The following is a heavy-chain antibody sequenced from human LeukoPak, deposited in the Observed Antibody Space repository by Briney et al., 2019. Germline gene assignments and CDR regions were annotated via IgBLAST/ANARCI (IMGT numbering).Heavy chain of an antibody. Sequence: GGSLRLSCAASGFTFSSYSVTWVRQARGEGLEWVSSIHSSCSYIYYADSVKGRSTISRDNAKNSLYLQMNSLRAEDTAVYYCARDPSSGRDYWGQGTLVTVSS. V-gene: IGHV3-21*01. J-gene: IGHJ4*02. D-gene: IGHD6-19*01. CDR3: ARDPSSGRDY. CDR2: IHSSCSYI. CDR1: GFTFSSYS.